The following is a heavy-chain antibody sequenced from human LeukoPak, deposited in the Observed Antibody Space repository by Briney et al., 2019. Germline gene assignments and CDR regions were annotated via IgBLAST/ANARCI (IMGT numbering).Heavy chain of an antibody. CDR2: IWYDGSNK. J-gene: IGHJ4*02. D-gene: IGHD1-1*01. Sequence: GRSLRLSCAASGFTFSSYGMHWVRQAPGKGLEWVAVIWYDGSNKYYADSVKGRFTISRDNAKNSLYLQMNSLRAEDTALYYCAKDPDFGLERRYFDYWGQGTLVTVSS. CDR1: GFTFSSYG. CDR3: AKDPDFGLERRYFDY. V-gene: IGHV3-33*03.